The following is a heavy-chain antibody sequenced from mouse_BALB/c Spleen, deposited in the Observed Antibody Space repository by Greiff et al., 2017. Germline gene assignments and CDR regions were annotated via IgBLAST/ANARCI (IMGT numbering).Heavy chain of an antibody. D-gene: IGHD2-1*01. J-gene: IGHJ3*01. CDR2: ILPGSGST. CDR3: ASYYGNPWFAY. V-gene: IGHV1-9*01. CDR1: GYTFSSYW. Sequence: LQESGAELMKPGASVKISCKATGYTFSSYWIEWVKQRPGHGLEWIGEILPGSGSTNYNEKFKGKATFTADTSSNTAYMQLSSLTSEDSAVYYCASYYGNPWFAYWGQGTLVTVSA.